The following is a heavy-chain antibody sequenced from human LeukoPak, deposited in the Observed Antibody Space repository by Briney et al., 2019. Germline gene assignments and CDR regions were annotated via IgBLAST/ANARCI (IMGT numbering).Heavy chain of an antibody. CDR1: GYTLTELS. Sequence: ASVKVSCKVSGYTLTELSMHWVRQAPGKGLEWMGGFDPEDGETIYAQKFQGRVTMTEDTSTDTAYMELSSLRSEDTAVYYCATDKHYYDSSGYYRARGTFDYWGQGTLVTVSS. D-gene: IGHD3-22*01. V-gene: IGHV1-24*01. J-gene: IGHJ4*02. CDR3: ATDKHYYDSSGYYRARGTFDY. CDR2: FDPEDGET.